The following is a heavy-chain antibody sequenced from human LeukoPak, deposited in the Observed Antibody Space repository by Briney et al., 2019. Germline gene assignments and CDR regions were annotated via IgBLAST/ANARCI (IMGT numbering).Heavy chain of an antibody. D-gene: IGHD2-15*01. Sequence: ASVKVSCKASGYTFINNDINWVRQAPGQGLEWMAWIDPKNGNRGYAQNFQGRVTITTDTSISTAYMELSGLRSEDPAVYYCARSHTRNGFCGGGRCYPAVWWFDPRGQGTLVTVSS. CDR3: ARSHTRNGFCGGGRCYPAVWWFDP. CDR2: IDPKNGNR. CDR1: GYTFINND. V-gene: IGHV1-8*01. J-gene: IGHJ5*02.